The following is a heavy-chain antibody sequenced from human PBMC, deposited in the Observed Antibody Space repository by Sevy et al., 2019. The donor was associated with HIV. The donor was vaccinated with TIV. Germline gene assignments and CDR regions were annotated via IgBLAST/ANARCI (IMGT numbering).Heavy chain of an antibody. CDR3: ATAMPCGGDCYYFDS. CDR2: VIASVNMA. D-gene: IGHD2-21*02. J-gene: IGHJ4*02. CDR1: GGTFSTYI. Sequence: ASVKVSCKASGGTFSTYIINWVRQAPGQGLEWMGRVIASVNMANSAQKFQGRVTITADGSTSTAYMELSSLTSEDTAIYYCATAMPCGGDCYYFDSWGQGTRVTVSS. V-gene: IGHV1-69*02.